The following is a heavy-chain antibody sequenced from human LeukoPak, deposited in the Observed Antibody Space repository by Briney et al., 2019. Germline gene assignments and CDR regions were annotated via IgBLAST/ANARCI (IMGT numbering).Heavy chain of an antibody. CDR1: GYRFASYW. CDR2: IYPGDSDT. Sequence: NHGESLKISCKCSGYRFASYWIAWVRQMPGKGLEWMGIIYPGDSDTRYSPSFQGQVTISADKSISTAYLQWSSLKASDTAIYYCARQWGDCSSTSCYSAYWGQGTLVTVSS. V-gene: IGHV5-51*01. J-gene: IGHJ4*02. D-gene: IGHD2-2*01. CDR3: ARQWGDCSSTSCYSAY.